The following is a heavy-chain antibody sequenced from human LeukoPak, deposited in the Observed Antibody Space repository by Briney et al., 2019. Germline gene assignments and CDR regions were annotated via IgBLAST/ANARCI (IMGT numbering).Heavy chain of an antibody. CDR2: ISAYNGNT. CDR3: ATPWYYYDSSGAPGLYFQH. J-gene: IGHJ1*01. CDR1: GYTFTSYG. V-gene: IGHV1-18*01. Sequence: ASVKVSCKASGYTFTSYGISWVRQAPGQGLEWMGWISAYNGNTNYAQKLQGRVTMTTDTSTSAAYMELSSLRSEDTAVYYCATPWYYYDSSGAPGLYFQHWGQGTLVTVSS. D-gene: IGHD3-22*01.